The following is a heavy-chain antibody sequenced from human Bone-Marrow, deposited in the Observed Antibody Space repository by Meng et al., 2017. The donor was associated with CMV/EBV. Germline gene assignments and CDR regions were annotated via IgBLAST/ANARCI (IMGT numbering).Heavy chain of an antibody. D-gene: IGHD3-22*01. V-gene: IGHV3-33*06. J-gene: IGHJ4*02. CDR3: AKGQKIYYDSSGYDY. Sequence: GESLKISCAASGFTLSSYGMHWVRQAPGKGLEWVAVIWYDGSNKYYADSVKGRFTISRDNSKNTLYLQMNSLRAEDTAVYYCAKGQKIYYDSSGYDYWGQGTRVTVSS. CDR2: IWYDGSNK. CDR1: GFTLSSYG.